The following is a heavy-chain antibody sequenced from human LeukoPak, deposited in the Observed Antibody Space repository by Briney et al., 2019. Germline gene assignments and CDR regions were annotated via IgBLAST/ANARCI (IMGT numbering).Heavy chain of an antibody. D-gene: IGHD2-2*01. CDR3: ANHLACGSTSCPPFDG. CDR1: GFTFSSYS. V-gene: IGHV3-21*01. J-gene: IGHJ4*02. CDR2: ISDNSYWI. Sequence: GGSLRLSCAASGFTFSSYSMSWVRQAPWKGLEWVSSISDNSYWIYYADSVEGRFIISRDNAKNSLYLQMNSLRAEDTAVYYCANHLACGSTSCPPFDGWGQGTLVTVSS.